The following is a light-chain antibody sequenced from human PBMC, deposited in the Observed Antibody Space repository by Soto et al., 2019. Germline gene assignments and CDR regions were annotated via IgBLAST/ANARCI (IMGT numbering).Light chain of an antibody. CDR2: DAS. CDR1: QSVSSN. CDR3: QQFNIWPPSFT. V-gene: IGKV3-15*01. Sequence: IVMTQSPATLSVSPGETATLSCRASQSVSSNLGWYQQKPGQAPRLLIYDASTRATGIPARFSGSGSGTEFTLTISSLPSEDFAVYYCQQFNIWPPSFTFGPGTKV. J-gene: IGKJ3*01.